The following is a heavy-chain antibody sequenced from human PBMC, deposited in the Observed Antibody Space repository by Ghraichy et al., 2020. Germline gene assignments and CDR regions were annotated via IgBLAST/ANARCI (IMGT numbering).Heavy chain of an antibody. D-gene: IGHD1-26*01. CDR3: ARVMGVGATDNYYYYGMDV. V-gene: IGHV4-59*01. Sequence: SETLSLTCTVSGGSISSYYWSWIRQPPGKGLEWIGYIYYSGSTNYNPSLKSRVTISVDTSKNQFSLKLSSVTAADTAVYYCARVMGVGATDNYYYYGMDVWGQGTTVTVSS. CDR1: GGSISSYY. CDR2: IYYSGST. J-gene: IGHJ6*02.